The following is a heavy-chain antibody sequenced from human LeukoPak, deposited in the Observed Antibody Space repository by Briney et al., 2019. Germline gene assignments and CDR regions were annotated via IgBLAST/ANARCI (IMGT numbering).Heavy chain of an antibody. CDR3: ARRPRKDSSGYYYYGMDV. D-gene: IGHD3-22*01. CDR1: GGSISSYY. CDR2: IYYSGST. Sequence: KSSETLSLTCTVSGGSISSYYWSWIRQPPGKGLEWIGYIYYSGSTNYNPSLKSRVTISVDTSKNQFSLKLSSVTAADTAVYYCARRPRKDSSGYYYYGMDVWGQGTTVTVSS. V-gene: IGHV4-59*08. J-gene: IGHJ6*02.